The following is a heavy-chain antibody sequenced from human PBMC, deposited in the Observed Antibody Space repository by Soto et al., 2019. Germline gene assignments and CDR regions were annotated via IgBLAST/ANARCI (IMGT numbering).Heavy chain of an antibody. D-gene: IGHD2-15*01. Sequence: QVQLVESGGGVVQPGRSLRLSCAASGFTFSSYAMHWVRQAPGKGLEWVAVISYDGSNKYYADSVKGRLTISRDNSKNTMYLQMNRLRAEDTAVYYCARDRSHCSAGSCYSNPYYYYGMDVWGQGTTVTVSS. CDR2: ISYDGSNK. CDR1: GFTFSSYA. V-gene: IGHV3-30-3*01. CDR3: ARDRSHCSAGSCYSNPYYYYGMDV. J-gene: IGHJ6*02.